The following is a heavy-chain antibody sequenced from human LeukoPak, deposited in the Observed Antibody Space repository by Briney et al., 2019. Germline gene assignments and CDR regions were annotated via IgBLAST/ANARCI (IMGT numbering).Heavy chain of an antibody. J-gene: IGHJ4*02. Sequence: GGSLRLSCAASGFTFSSYWMSWVHQAPGKGLEWVANIKQDGSEKYYVDSVKGRFTISRDNAKNSLYLQMNSLRAEDTAVYYCARGHYNWTPDQGYKVFDYWGQGSLVTVSS. D-gene: IGHD1-20*01. CDR1: GFTFSSYW. CDR3: ARGHYNWTPDQGYKVFDY. CDR2: IKQDGSEK. V-gene: IGHV3-7*01.